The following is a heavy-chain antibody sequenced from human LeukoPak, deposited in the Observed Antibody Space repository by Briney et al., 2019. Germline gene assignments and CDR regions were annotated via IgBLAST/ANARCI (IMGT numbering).Heavy chain of an antibody. J-gene: IGHJ3*02. CDR3: ASEYYYDSGGYYLGLSFDI. CDR2: IYTSGST. Sequence: SQTLSPTCTVSGGSISSGSYYWSWLRQPAGKGLEWIGRIYTSGSTNYNPSLKSRVTISVDTSKNQFSLKLGSVTAADTAVYYCASEYYYDSGGYYLGLSFDIWGQGTLVTVSS. D-gene: IGHD3-22*01. CDR1: GGSISSGSYY. V-gene: IGHV4-61*02.